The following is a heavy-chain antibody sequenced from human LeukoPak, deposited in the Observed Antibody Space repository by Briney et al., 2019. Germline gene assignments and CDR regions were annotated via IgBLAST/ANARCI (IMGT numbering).Heavy chain of an antibody. J-gene: IGHJ4*02. D-gene: IGHD4-23*01. CDR2: IYYSGST. CDR1: GGSISSYY. Sequence: PSETPSLTCTVSGGSISSYYWSWIRQPPGKGLEWIGYIYYSGSTNYNPSLKSRVTISVDTSKNQFSLKLSSVTAADTAVYYCARGDYGGSIDYWGQGTLVTVSS. V-gene: IGHV4-59*01. CDR3: ARGDYGGSIDY.